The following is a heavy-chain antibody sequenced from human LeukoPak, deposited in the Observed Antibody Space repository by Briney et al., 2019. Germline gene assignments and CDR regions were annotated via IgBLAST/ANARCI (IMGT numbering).Heavy chain of an antibody. V-gene: IGHV4-61*05. CDR3: ASTRRAAVAGRFDS. D-gene: IGHD6-19*01. CDR2: IYHSGNT. Sequence: SETLSLTCTVSRGSINSNTYYWGWIRQPPGKGLEWIGYIYHSGNTNYSPSLESRVTMSVDESKNQFSLRVHFVSAADTAVYYCASTRRAAVAGRFDSWGQGTLVTVSS. J-gene: IGHJ4*02. CDR1: RGSINSNTYY.